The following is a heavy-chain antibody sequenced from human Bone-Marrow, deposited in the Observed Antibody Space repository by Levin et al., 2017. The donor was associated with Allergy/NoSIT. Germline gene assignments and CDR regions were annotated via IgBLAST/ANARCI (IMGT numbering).Heavy chain of an antibody. J-gene: IGHJ3*01. V-gene: IGHV3-30-3*01. CDR1: GFAFSDYT. Sequence: LSLTCAASGFAFSDYTLHWVRQAPGKGLEWVAVISYEGSNKNYADSVKGRFTISRDNSKNTVHLQMDSLTPEDTATYYCVRGGTFAMIVVVITDAFDFWGQGTMVTVSS. CDR3: VRGGTFAMIVVVITDAFDF. CDR2: ISYEGSNK. D-gene: IGHD2-21*01.